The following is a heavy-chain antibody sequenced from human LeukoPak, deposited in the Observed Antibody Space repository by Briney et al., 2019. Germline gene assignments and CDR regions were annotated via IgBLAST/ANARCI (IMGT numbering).Heavy chain of an antibody. CDR1: GFTFDDYA. Sequence: PGRSLRLSCAASGFTFDDYAMHWVRQAPGKGLEWVPGISWNSGSIGYADSVKGRFTISRDNAKNSLYLQMNSLRAEDTALYYCAKDLAPFVVVPAATGFDYWGQGTLVTVSS. CDR3: AKDLAPFVVVPAATGFDY. J-gene: IGHJ4*02. D-gene: IGHD2-2*01. CDR2: ISWNSGSI. V-gene: IGHV3-9*01.